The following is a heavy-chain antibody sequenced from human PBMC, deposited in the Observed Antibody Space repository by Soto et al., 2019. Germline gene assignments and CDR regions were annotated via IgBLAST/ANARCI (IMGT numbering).Heavy chain of an antibody. CDR3: ARTTGRHLDF. Sequence: ASVKVSCKASGYTFTAYYIHWVRQAPGQGLEWMGWINPNTGGTNYAQNFQGRVTMTRDTSISTAFMELSRLRSDDTAVYYCARTTGRHLDFCGQGILVTVYS. CDR2: INPNTGGT. V-gene: IGHV1-2*02. CDR1: GYTFTAYY. J-gene: IGHJ4*02. D-gene: IGHD4-4*01.